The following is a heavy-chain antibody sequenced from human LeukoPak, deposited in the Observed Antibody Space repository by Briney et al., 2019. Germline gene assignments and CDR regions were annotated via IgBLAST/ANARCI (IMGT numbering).Heavy chain of an antibody. CDR1: GFTFSSYS. D-gene: IGHD1-26*01. V-gene: IGHV3-21*01. Sequence: GGSLRLSCAASGFTFSSYSMNWVRQAPGKGLEWVSSISSSSSCIYYADSVKGRFTISRDNAKNSLYLQMNSLRAEDTAVYYCARDLSVGSKPDLGFDYWGQGTLVTVSS. J-gene: IGHJ4*02. CDR3: ARDLSVGSKPDLGFDY. CDR2: ISSSSSCI.